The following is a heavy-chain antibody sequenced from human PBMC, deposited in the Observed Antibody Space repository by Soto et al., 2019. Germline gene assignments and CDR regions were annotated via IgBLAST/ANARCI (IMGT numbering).Heavy chain of an antibody. CDR3: AKDAVSGDGIWLLDS. Sequence: GGSLRLSCAASGFTFTNYAMTWARQAPGKGLEWVSSLLRSGSTTYYADSVKGRFTISSDISANSLYLQMDSLRAENTAVYYCAKDAVSGDGIWLLDSWGQGTVVTVSS. CDR2: LLRSGSTT. D-gene: IGHD4-17*01. V-gene: IGHV3-23*01. J-gene: IGHJ4*02. CDR1: GFTFTNYA.